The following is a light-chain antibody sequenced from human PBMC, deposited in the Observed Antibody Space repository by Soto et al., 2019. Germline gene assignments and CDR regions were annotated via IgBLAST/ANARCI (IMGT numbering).Light chain of an antibody. V-gene: IGKV1-5*01. Sequence: DIQMTQSPSTLSAFVRDRVTITCRASQSVNSWLAWYQQRPGKAPKLLIYDASTLESGVPSRFSGSGSGTEFTLTISSLQPDDFATYYCHQYNSYHTFGGGTKV. J-gene: IGKJ4*01. CDR3: HQYNSYHT. CDR2: DAS. CDR1: QSVNSW.